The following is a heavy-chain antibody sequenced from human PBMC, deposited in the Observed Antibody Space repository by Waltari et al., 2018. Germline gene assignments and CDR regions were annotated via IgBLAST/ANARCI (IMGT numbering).Heavy chain of an antibody. Sequence: EVQLLESGGGLVQPGGSLRLSCAASGFTFSSYAMSWVRQAPGKGLEWVSVIYSGCSRTYYADSVKGRFTISRDNSKNTLYLQMNSLRAEDTAVYYCAIEAMVVTPGYYFDYWGQGTLVTVSS. J-gene: IGHJ4*02. V-gene: IGHV3-23*03. D-gene: IGHD2-21*02. CDR2: IYSGCSRT. CDR1: GFTFSSYA. CDR3: AIEAMVVTPGYYFDY.